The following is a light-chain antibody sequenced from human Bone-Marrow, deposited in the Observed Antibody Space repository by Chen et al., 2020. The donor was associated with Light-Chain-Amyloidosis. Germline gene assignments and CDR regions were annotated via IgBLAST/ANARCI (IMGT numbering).Light chain of an antibody. CDR1: DLPTKY. CDR3: QSADSSGTYEVI. V-gene: IGLV3-25*03. J-gene: IGLJ2*01. CDR2: RDT. Sequence: SYELTQPPSVSVSPGQTARITCSGDDLPTKYAYWYQQKPGQAPVLVIHRDTERPSGISERFSVSSSVRTATLTISGVQSEDEADYHCQSADSSGTYEVIFGGGTKLTVL.